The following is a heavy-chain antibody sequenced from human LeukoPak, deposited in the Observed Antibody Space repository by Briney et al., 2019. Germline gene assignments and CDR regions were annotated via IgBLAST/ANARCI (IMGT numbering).Heavy chain of an antibody. J-gene: IGHJ6*04. CDR3: ARGETGGSSWYYYYYGMDV. CDR1: GGSFSGYY. CDR2: INHSGST. V-gene: IGHV4-34*01. Sequence: SETLSLTCAVYGGSFSGYYWSRIRQPPGKGLEWIGEINHSGSTNYNPSLKSRVTISVDTSKNQFSLKLSSVTAADTAVYYCARGETGGSSWYYYYYGMDVWGKGTTVTVSS. D-gene: IGHD6-13*01.